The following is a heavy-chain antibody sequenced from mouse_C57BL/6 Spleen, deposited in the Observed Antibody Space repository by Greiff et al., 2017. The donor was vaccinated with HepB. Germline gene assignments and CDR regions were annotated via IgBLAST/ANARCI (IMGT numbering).Heavy chain of an antibody. Sequence: QVQLKQPGAELVKPGASVKLSCKASGYTFTSYWMHWVKQRPGRGLEWIGRIDPNSGGTKYNEKFKSKATLTVDKPSSTAYMQLSSLTSEDSAVYYCARGEYYYGRAMDYWGQGTSVTVSS. V-gene: IGHV1-72*01. J-gene: IGHJ4*01. CDR1: GYTFTSYW. CDR3: ARGEYYYGRAMDY. D-gene: IGHD1-1*01. CDR2: IDPNSGGT.